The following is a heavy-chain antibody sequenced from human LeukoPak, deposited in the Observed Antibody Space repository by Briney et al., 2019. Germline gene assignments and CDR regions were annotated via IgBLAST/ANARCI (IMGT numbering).Heavy chain of an antibody. J-gene: IGHJ4*02. V-gene: IGHV4-59*08. CDR1: GGSISSYY. Sequence: KPSETLSLTCTVSGGSISSYYWSWIRQPPGKGLEWIGYIYYSGSTNYNPSLKSRVTISVDTSKNQFSLKLSSVTAADTAVYYCASHDLTGEDYFDYWGQGTLVTVSS. CDR3: ASHDLTGEDYFDY. D-gene: IGHD7-27*01. CDR2: IYYSGST.